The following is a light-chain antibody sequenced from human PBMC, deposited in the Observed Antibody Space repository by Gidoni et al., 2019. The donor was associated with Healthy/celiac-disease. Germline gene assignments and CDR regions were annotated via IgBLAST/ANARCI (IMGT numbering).Light chain of an antibody. CDR3: QQYGSSLT. J-gene: IGKJ1*01. V-gene: IGKV3-20*01. Sequence: EIVWTQSPGTLSLSPGERATLSCRASQSVSSSYLAWYQQKPGQAPRLLIYGASSRATGIPDFTLTISRLEPEDFAVYYCQQYGSSLTFGQGTKVEIK. CDR2: GAS. CDR1: QSVSSSY.